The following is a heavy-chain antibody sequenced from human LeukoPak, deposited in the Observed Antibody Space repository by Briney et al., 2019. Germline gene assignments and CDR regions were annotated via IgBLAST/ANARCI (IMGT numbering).Heavy chain of an antibody. CDR3: ARAGRIQYFDY. Sequence: GGSLRLSCAASGFTFSSYEMSWVRQAPGKGLEWVSYVSSSGGSIYYADSARGRFTISRDNAKNSLYLQMNSLRAEDTAVYYCARAGRIQYFDYWGQGTLVTVSS. D-gene: IGHD5-18*01. J-gene: IGHJ4*02. CDR1: GFTFSSYE. CDR2: VSSSGGSI. V-gene: IGHV3-48*03.